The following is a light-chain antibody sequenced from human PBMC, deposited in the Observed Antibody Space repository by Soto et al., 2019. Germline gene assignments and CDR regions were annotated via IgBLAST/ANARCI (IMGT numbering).Light chain of an antibody. CDR3: QKYTSAFL. J-gene: IGKJ4*01. V-gene: IGKV1-27*01. CDR2: AAS. CDR1: QGISNY. Sequence: DIPMTQSPSSLSASVGDRVTITCRASQGISNYLAWYQQKPGKVPKRLIYAASTLQSAVPARFSGSVSGTDFTLTISSLQPEDVAIYYCQKYTSAFLFGGGTKVEIK.